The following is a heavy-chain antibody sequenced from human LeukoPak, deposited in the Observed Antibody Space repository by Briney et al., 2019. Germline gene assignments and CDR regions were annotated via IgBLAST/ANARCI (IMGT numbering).Heavy chain of an antibody. CDR3: AKFNIVVVPAAAFEY. CDR2: ISSSGSTT. J-gene: IGHJ4*02. Sequence: PGGSLRLSCAVSGFTFSSYAMSWVRQAPGKGLEWVSGISSSGSTTYYADSVKGRFTISRDNSKNTPYLQMNSLRAEDTATYYCAKFNIVVVPAAAFEYWGQGTLVTVSS. V-gene: IGHV3-23*01. D-gene: IGHD2-2*01. CDR1: GFTFSSYA.